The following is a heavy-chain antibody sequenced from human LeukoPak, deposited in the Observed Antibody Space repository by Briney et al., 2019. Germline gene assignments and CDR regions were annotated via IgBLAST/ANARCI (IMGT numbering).Heavy chain of an antibody. D-gene: IGHD5-18*01. CDR3: ASSSAMVTHSFDY. CDR2: IYYSGST. CDR1: GGSISSYY. J-gene: IGHJ4*02. Sequence: PSETLSLTCTVSGGSISSYYWSWIRQPPAEGLDWIGFIYYSGSTTQNPSLKSRVTMSVDTSKNHFFLRLSSVTAADTAVYYCASSSAMVTHSFDYWGQGTLVTVSS. V-gene: IGHV4-59*08.